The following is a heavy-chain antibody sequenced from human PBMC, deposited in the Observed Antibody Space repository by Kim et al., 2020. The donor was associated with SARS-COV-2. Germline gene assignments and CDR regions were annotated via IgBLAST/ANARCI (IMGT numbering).Heavy chain of an antibody. Sequence: ASVKVSCKASGYTFTSYDINWVRQATGQGLEWMGWMNPNSGNTGYAQKFQGRVTMTRNTSISTAYMELSSLRSEDTAVYYCASAGRYFDWLRTTLHRNWFDPWGQGTLVTVSS. D-gene: IGHD3-9*01. CDR3: ASAGRYFDWLRTTLHRNWFDP. V-gene: IGHV1-8*01. CDR1: GYTFTSYD. CDR2: MNPNSGNT. J-gene: IGHJ5*02.